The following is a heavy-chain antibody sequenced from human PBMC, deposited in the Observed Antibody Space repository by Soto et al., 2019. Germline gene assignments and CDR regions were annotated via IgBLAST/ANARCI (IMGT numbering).Heavy chain of an antibody. V-gene: IGHV3-15*07. J-gene: IGHJ5*02. CDR1: GFTFSNAW. CDR3: TPAPGVLVPAAPRRFDP. D-gene: IGHD2-2*01. Sequence: EVQLVESGGGLVKPGGSLRLSCAASGFTFSNAWMNWVRQAPGKGLEWVGRIKSKTDGGTTDYAAPVKGRFTISRDDSKNTLYLQMNSLKTEDTAVYYCTPAPGVLVPAAPRRFDPWGQGTLVTVSS. CDR2: IKSKTDGGTT.